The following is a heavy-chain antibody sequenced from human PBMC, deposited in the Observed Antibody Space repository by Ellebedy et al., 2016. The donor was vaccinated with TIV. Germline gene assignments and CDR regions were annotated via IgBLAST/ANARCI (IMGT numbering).Heavy chain of an antibody. CDR1: GFTFSSYT. CDR2: ISTGSSHI. D-gene: IGHD4-17*01. V-gene: IGHV3-21*01. Sequence: PGGSLRLSCVSSGFTFSSYTMIWVRQAPGKGLDWVSLISTGSSHIYYADSVRGRFTISRDNAENSLYLQMNSLRAEDTAVYYCARGTSFGDYADYWGQGTLVTVSA. J-gene: IGHJ4*02. CDR3: ARGTSFGDYADY.